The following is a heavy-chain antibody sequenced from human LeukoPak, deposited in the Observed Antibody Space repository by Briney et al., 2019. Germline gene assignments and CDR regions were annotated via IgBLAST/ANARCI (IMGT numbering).Heavy chain of an antibody. CDR2: ISAYNGNT. CDR1: GYTFTSYG. V-gene: IGHV1-18*01. J-gene: IGHJ4*02. Sequence: ASVKVSCKASGYTFTSYGISWVRQAPGQGLEWMGWISAYNGNTNYAQKLQGRVTMTTDTSTSTAYMELRSLRFDDTAVYYCARSPLYDILTGYYYFDYWGQGTLVTVSS. D-gene: IGHD3-9*01. CDR3: ARSPLYDILTGYYYFDY.